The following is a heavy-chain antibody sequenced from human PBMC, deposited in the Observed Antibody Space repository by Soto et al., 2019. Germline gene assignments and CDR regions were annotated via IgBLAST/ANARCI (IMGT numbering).Heavy chain of an antibody. J-gene: IGHJ4*02. V-gene: IGHV1-3*01. CDR3: ARGYCSGGSCYSVDY. CDR2: INAGNGNT. Sequence: QVQLVQSGAEVKKPGASVKVSCKASGYTFSNYAMHWVRQAPGQRPEWMGWINAGNGNTKYSQKFQGRVTITTVTSASTAYMELSSLRSEDTAVYYCARGYCSGGSCYSVDYWGQGSLVTVSS. CDR1: GYTFSNYA. D-gene: IGHD2-15*01.